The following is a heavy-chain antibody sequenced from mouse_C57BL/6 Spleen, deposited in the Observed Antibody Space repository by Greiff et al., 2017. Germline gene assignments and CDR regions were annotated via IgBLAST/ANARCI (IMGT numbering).Heavy chain of an antibody. D-gene: IGHD1-1*01. CDR3: AREGLSSYWFAY. V-gene: IGHV5-9*01. Sequence: EVKLVESGGGLVKPGGSLKLSCAASGFTFSSYTMSWVRQTPEKRLEWVATISGGGGNTYYPDSVKGRFTISRDNAKNTLYLQMSSLRSEDTALYYCAREGLSSYWFAYWGQGTLVTVSA. J-gene: IGHJ3*01. CDR1: GFTFSSYT. CDR2: ISGGGGNT.